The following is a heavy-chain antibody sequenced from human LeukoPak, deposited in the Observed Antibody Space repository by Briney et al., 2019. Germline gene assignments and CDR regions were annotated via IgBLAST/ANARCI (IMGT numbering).Heavy chain of an antibody. J-gene: IGHJ5*02. CDR2: MNPNSGNT. V-gene: IGHV1-8*01. CDR1: GYTFTSYD. CDR3: ARGRGIVVVPAAFHSWFDP. D-gene: IGHD2-2*01. Sequence: ASVKVSRKASGYTFTSYDINWVRQATGQGLEWMGWMNPNSGNTGYAQKFQGRVTMTRNTSISTAYMELSSLRSEDTAVYYCARGRGIVVVPAAFHSWFDPWGQGTLVTVSS.